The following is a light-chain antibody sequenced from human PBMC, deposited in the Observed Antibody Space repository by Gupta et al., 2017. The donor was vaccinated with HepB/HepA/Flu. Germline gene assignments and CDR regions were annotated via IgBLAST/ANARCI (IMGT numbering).Light chain of an antibody. CDR1: QNIYDN. Sequence: ETVMTQSPDTLSVSQGERVTLSCRASQNIYDNLAWYQQKPGQAPRLFIYRASIRATGIPVRFSGSGSGTEFTLTISSLQSEDFAVYYCQQYNKWPPVTFGGGTKVEIK. J-gene: IGKJ4*01. CDR3: QQYNKWPPVT. CDR2: RAS. V-gene: IGKV3-15*01.